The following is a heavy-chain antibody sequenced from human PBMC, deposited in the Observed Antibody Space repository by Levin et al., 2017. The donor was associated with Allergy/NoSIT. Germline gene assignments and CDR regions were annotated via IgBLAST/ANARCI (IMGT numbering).Heavy chain of an antibody. CDR3: ARERGYSGYDAFDI. J-gene: IGHJ3*02. V-gene: IGHV3-53*01. CDR1: GFTVSSNY. D-gene: IGHD5-12*01. Sequence: PGGSLRLSCAASGFTVSSNYMSWVRQAPGKGLEWVSVIYSGGSTYYADSVKGRFTISRDNSKNTLYLQMNSLRAEDTAVYYCARERGYSGYDAFDIWGQGTMVTVSS. CDR2: IYSGGST.